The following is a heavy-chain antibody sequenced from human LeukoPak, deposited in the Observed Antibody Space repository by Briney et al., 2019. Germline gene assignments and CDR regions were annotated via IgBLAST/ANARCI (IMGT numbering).Heavy chain of an antibody. Sequence: GASVMLSCQTSGYTFTSYDIHWVRQATGQGLEWIGWMNPNSGDTAYAQKFQGRVAMTRNTSITTAYMDLSSLRSEDTAVYYCARGTLLWFGELNNWFEPWGQGTLVIVSS. J-gene: IGHJ5*02. CDR1: GYTFTSYD. CDR3: ARGTLLWFGELNNWFEP. V-gene: IGHV1-8*01. CDR2: MNPNSGDT. D-gene: IGHD3-10*01.